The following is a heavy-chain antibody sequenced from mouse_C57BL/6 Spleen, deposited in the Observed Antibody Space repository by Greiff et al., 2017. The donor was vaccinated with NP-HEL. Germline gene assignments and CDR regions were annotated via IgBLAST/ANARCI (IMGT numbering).Heavy chain of an antibody. Sequence: QVQLQQSGPELVKPGASVKISCKASGYAFSSSWMNWVKQRPGKGLEWIGRIYPGDGDTNYNGKFKGKATLTADKSSSTAYMQLSSLTSEDSAVYFCARGGWSTGIFFAYWGQGTLVTVSA. CDR3: ARGGWSTGIFFAY. V-gene: IGHV1-82*01. J-gene: IGHJ3*01. CDR2: IYPGDGDT. D-gene: IGHD2-3*01. CDR1: GYAFSSSW.